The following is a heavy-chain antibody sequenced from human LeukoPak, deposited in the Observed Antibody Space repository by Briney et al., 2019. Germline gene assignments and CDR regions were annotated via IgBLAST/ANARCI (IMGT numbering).Heavy chain of an antibody. CDR2: ISYDGSNK. V-gene: IGHV3-30*18. D-gene: IGHD6-19*01. CDR3: AKDRIAVAGIFDY. J-gene: IGHJ4*02. CDR1: GFTFSSYG. Sequence: GRSLRLSCAASGFTFSSYGMHWVRQAPGKGLEWVAVISYDGSNKYYADSVKGRFTISRDNSKNTLYLQMNSLRAEDTAVYYCAKDRIAVAGIFDYWGLGTLVTVSS.